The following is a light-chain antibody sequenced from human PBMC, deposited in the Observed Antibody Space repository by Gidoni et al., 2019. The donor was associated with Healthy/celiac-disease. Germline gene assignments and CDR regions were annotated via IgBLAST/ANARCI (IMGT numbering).Light chain of an antibody. CDR1: QSISSW. V-gene: IGKV1-5*03. CDR2: KAS. Sequence: DIQMTQSPSTLSASVGDRVTITCRASQSISSWLAWYQQKPGKAPKLLIYKASSLEGGVTSRFSGSGSGTEFTLTIRSLQPDDFATYYCQQYNSYWTFGQGTKVEIK. CDR3: QQYNSYWT. J-gene: IGKJ1*01.